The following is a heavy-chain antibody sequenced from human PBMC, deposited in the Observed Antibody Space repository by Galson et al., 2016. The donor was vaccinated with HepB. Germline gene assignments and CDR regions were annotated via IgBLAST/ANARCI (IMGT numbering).Heavy chain of an antibody. CDR2: ISGADT. D-gene: IGHD6-19*01. J-gene: IGHJ4*02. Sequence: SLRLSCAASGFTFSSYAMSWVRQAPGKGLEWVSAISGADTYYAGSVKGRFTISRDNFENTLYLQMNSLRAEDTAVYYCARAFRYGTGWYGRNDYWGQGTLVSVSS. CDR3: ARAFRYGTGWYGRNDY. CDR1: GFTFSSYA. V-gene: IGHV3-23*01.